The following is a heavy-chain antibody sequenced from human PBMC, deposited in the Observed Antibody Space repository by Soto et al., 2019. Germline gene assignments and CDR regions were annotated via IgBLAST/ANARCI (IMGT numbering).Heavy chain of an antibody. CDR2: IRQDGIEK. V-gene: IGHV3-7*01. J-gene: IGHJ4*02. CDR1: GCSFSTYW. Sequence: PGGSLRLSCAASGCSFSTYWMTWVRQAPGKGLEWVATIRQDGIEKHYVDSVKGRFTISRDNAANSLFLQMDSVRAEDSAIYYYVRGCGRPQCPYYFDSWGRGILVTVSS. D-gene: IGHD2-21*01. CDR3: VRGCGRPQCPYYFDS.